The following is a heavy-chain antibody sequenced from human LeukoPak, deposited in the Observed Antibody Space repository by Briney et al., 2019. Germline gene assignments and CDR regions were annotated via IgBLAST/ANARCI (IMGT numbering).Heavy chain of an antibody. Sequence: SETLSLTCAVYGGSFSGYYWSWIRQPPGRGLEWIGEINHSGSTNYDPSLKSRVTISADTSKNQFSLKLSSVTAADTAVYYCARGFHWGGYYFDYWGQGTLVTVSS. V-gene: IGHV4-34*01. D-gene: IGHD7-27*01. CDR1: GGSFSGYY. J-gene: IGHJ4*02. CDR2: INHSGST. CDR3: ARGFHWGGYYFDY.